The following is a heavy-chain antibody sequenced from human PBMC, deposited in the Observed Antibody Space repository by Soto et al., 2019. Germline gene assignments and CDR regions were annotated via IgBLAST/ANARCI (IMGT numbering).Heavy chain of an antibody. CDR2: IPSDGRDV. V-gene: IGHV3-74*01. D-gene: IGHD1-26*01. CDR1: GFNFRDFW. CDR3: TRDDSRLGIDY. J-gene: IGHJ4*01. Sequence: PGGSLRLSCEASGFNFRDFWMHWVRQPPGKGPEWVSNIPSDGRDVSYADSVRGRFTISRDDARKTLYLQMSNLIVEDTAIYYCTRDDSRLGIDYWGHGTQVTVSS.